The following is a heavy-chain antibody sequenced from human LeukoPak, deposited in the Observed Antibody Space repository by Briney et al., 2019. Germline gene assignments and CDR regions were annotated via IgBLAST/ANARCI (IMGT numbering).Heavy chain of an antibody. D-gene: IGHD5-24*01. V-gene: IGHV3-53*01. Sequence: GGSLRPSCAVSGFSVTNNYMSWVRQAPGKGLEWVSVFYVGGATYYADSVKGRFTISRDNSENTLYLQMKSLRAEDTAVYYCARGDGYNFFDYWGQGTLVTVSS. CDR3: ARGDGYNFFDY. CDR2: FYVGGAT. J-gene: IGHJ4*02. CDR1: GFSVTNNY.